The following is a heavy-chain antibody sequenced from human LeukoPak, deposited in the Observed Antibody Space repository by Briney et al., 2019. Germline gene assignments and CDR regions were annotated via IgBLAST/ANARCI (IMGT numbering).Heavy chain of an antibody. V-gene: IGHV1-69*04. D-gene: IGHD3-3*01. CDR2: IIPILGIA. J-gene: IGHJ5*02. CDR3: ARDRRFDFWSGYSMPVSPPALGGQYNWFDP. Sequence: SVKVSCKASGGTFSSYTISWVRQAPGQGLEWMGRIIPILGIANYAQKFQGRVTITADKSTSTAYMKLSSLRSEDTAVYYCARDRRFDFWSGYSMPVSPPALGGQYNWFDPWGQGTLVTVSP. CDR1: GGTFSSYT.